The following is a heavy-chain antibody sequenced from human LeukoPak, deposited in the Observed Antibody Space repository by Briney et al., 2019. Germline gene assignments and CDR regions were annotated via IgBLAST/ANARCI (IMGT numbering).Heavy chain of an antibody. J-gene: IGHJ2*01. CDR2: INPSGGST. Sequence: VASVKVSCKASGYTFTSYYMHWVRQAPGQGLEWMGIINPSGGSTSYAQKFQGRVTMTRDTSISTAYMELTRLNSDDTAVYYCAKNMGYGDYWYFDLWGRGTLVTVSS. CDR3: AKNMGYGDYWYFDL. V-gene: IGHV1-46*01. D-gene: IGHD4-17*01. CDR1: GYTFTSYY.